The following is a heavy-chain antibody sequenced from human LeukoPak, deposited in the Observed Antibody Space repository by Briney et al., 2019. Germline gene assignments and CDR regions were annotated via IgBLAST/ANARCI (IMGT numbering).Heavy chain of an antibody. CDR3: ASGHCSSTSCAAGWFDP. CDR1: GDSISSYY. J-gene: IGHJ5*02. Sequence: SQTLSLTCTVSGDSISSYYWSWIRQPPGKGLEWIGYIYYSGSTNYNPSLKSRVTISVDTSKNQFSLKLSSVTAADTAVYYCASGHCSSTSCAAGWFDPWGQGTLVTVSS. CDR2: IYYSGST. V-gene: IGHV4-59*01. D-gene: IGHD2-2*03.